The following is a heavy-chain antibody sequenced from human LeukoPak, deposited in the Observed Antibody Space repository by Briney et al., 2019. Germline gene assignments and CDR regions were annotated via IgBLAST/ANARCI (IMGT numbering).Heavy chain of an antibody. CDR2: VYFVGGT. CDR1: GGSLTSGIYH. Sequence: KPSETLSLTCSVSGGSLTSGIYHWGWIRQPPGKGLEWIGSVYFVGGTHYNPSLQSRVTVSIDTSKNQFSLRLSSVTAADTALYYCARDHYYDGRGRFDPWGPGTLVTVSS. J-gene: IGHJ5*02. CDR3: ARDHYYDGRGRFDP. V-gene: IGHV4-39*07. D-gene: IGHD3-16*01.